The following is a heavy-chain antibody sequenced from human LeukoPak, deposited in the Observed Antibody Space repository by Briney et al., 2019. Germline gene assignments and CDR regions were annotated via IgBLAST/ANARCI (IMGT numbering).Heavy chain of an antibody. CDR3: TRELLSLHQGLDS. J-gene: IGHJ5*01. CDR2: ISSNVNKM. D-gene: IGHD2/OR15-2a*01. V-gene: IGHV3-21*01. Sequence: GGSLRLSCAASGFTFSSNGMNWVRQAPGKGLEWVSCISSNVNKMYYAESVRGRFTVSRDNAGNSLSLQMDSLRAEDTAVYYCTRELLSLHQGLDSWGQGTLVTVSS. CDR1: GFTFSSNG.